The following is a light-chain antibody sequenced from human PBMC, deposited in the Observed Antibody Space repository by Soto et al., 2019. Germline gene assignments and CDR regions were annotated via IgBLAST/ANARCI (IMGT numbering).Light chain of an antibody. V-gene: IGKV3-15*01. CDR1: QSVSSN. CDR2: VAS. J-gene: IGKJ1*01. Sequence: IVMTQSPATLSVSPGERATLSCRASQSVSSNLAWYQQKPGQAPRLLIYVASTRATGIPARFSGSGSGTEFTLTISSVQSEDFAVYYCQQYNNWPPWTFGQGTNVEI. CDR3: QQYNNWPPWT.